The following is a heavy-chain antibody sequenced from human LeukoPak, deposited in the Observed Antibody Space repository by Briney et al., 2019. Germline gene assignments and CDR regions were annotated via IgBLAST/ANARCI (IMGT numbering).Heavy chain of an antibody. D-gene: IGHD2-8*01. CDR2: ISSSSSYI. J-gene: IGHJ4*02. CDR3: ARAEKRELYCTNGVCYPPIDY. Sequence: GGSLRLSCAASGFTFSIYSMNWVRQAPGKGLEWVSSISSSSSYIYYADSVKGRFTISRDNAKNSLYLQMNSLRAEDTAVYYCARAEKRELYCTNGVCYPPIDYWGQGTLVTVSS. CDR1: GFTFSIYS. V-gene: IGHV3-21*01.